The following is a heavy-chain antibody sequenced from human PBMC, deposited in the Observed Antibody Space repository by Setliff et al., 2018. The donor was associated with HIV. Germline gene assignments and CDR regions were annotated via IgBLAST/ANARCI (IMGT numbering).Heavy chain of an antibody. J-gene: IGHJ6*04. CDR1: GYTFTSYG. Sequence: ASVKVSCKASGYTFTSYGLNWVRQAPGQGLEWMGWISAYNGNTNYAQKLQGRVTMTTDTSTSTAYMELRSLRSEDTAVYYCARDNYDDYSRVQMDVWGKGTTVTVSS. CDR3: ARDNYDDYSRVQMDV. V-gene: IGHV1-18*01. CDR2: ISAYNGNT. D-gene: IGHD4-17*01.